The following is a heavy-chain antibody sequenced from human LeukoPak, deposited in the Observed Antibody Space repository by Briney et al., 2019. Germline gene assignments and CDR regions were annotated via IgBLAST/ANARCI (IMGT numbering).Heavy chain of an antibody. D-gene: IGHD3-3*01. CDR3: ARELFYDSPFDY. Sequence: PGGSLRLSCAVSGFTFSNYWMHWVRHAPGKGLVWVSSISSSSSYIYYADSVKGRFIISRDNAKNSLYLQMNSLRAEDTAVYYCARELFYDSPFDYWGQGTLVTVSS. CDR1: GFTFSNYW. J-gene: IGHJ4*02. CDR2: ISSSSSYI. V-gene: IGHV3-21*01.